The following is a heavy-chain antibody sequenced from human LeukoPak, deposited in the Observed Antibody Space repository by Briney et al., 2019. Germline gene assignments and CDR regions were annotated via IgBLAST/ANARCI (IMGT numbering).Heavy chain of an antibody. CDR1: GGSISSYY. V-gene: IGHV4-59*12. Sequence: SETLSLTCTVSGGSISSYYWSWIRQPPGKGLEWIGYIYYSGSTNYNPSLKSRVTISVDTSKNQFSLKLSSVAAADTAVYYCARGTGAGLVVPAAIRYYYGMDVWGQGTTVTVSS. CDR3: ARGTGAGLVVPAAIRYYYGMDV. D-gene: IGHD2-2*02. CDR2: IYYSGST. J-gene: IGHJ6*02.